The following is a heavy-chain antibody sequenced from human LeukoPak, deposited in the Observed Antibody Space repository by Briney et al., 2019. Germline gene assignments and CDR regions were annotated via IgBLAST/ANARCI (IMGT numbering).Heavy chain of an antibody. V-gene: IGHV1-69*04. CDR3: AKDNYDILTGHDY. D-gene: IGHD3-9*01. J-gene: IGHJ4*02. Sequence: ASVKVSCKASGGTFSSYAISWVRQAPGQGLEWMGRIIPILGIANYAQKFQGRVTITADKSTSTAYMELSSLRSEDTAVYYCAKDNYDILTGHDYWGQGTLVTVSS. CDR2: IIPILGIA. CDR1: GGTFSSYA.